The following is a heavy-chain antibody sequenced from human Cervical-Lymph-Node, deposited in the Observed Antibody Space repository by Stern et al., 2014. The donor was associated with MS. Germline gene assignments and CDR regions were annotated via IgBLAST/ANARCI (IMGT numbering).Heavy chain of an antibody. J-gene: IGHJ5*02. CDR2: LNTNTGNP. CDR1: GHNFTSYV. CDR3: ATALPPSGNFWSGYSYNWFDP. V-gene: IGHV7-4-1*02. D-gene: IGHD3-3*01. Sequence: QVQLVQSGSDLKKPGASVKISCKASGHNFTSYVVNWVRQAPGQGLEWMGWLNTNTGNPTYAQGFTGRFVFSFDTSITTAYLQISSLKAEDTAVYYCATALPPSGNFWSGYSYNWFDPWGQGTPVTVSS.